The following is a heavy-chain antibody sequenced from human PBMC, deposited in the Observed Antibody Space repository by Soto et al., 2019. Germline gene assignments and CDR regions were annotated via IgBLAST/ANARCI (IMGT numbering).Heavy chain of an antibody. CDR1: GFTFSSYS. V-gene: IGHV3-21*01. Sequence: GGSLRLSCAASGFTFSSYSMNWVRQAPGKGLEWVSSISSSSSYIYYADSVKGRFTISRDNAKNSLYLQMNSLRAADTAVYYCARADTYYYDSSGYYYGYWGQGTLVTVSS. CDR3: ARADTYYYDSSGYYYGY. CDR2: ISSSSSYI. J-gene: IGHJ4*02. D-gene: IGHD3-22*01.